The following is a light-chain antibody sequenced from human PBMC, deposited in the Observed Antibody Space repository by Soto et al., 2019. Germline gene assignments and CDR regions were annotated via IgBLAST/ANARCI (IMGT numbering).Light chain of an antibody. Sequence: QSVLTQPPSVSGAPGQRVTISCTGSSSNIGAGYDVHWYQQLPGTAPKLLIYGNSNRPSGVPDRFSGSKSGTSASLAITGLQAQDEADYSCPSYASSLSAPSAFGTGPKLTAL. V-gene: IGLV1-40*01. CDR1: SSNIGAGYD. J-gene: IGLJ1*01. CDR2: GNS. CDR3: PSYASSLSAPSA.